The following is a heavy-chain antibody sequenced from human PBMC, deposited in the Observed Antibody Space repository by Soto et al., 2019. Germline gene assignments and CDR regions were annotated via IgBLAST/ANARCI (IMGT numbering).Heavy chain of an antibody. D-gene: IGHD5-18*01. V-gene: IGHV1-69*12. Sequence: QVQLVQSGAEVKKPGSSVKVSCKASGGTFSSYAISWVRQAPGQGLEWMGGIIPIFGTANYAQKFQARVTITAAESPSTAYMELSSLSSEDTAVYYCASGNVDTAMVRRPAWYYYGMDVW. CDR3: ASGNVDTAMVRRPAWYYYGMDV. J-gene: IGHJ6*01. CDR1: GGTFSSYA. CDR2: IIPIFGTA.